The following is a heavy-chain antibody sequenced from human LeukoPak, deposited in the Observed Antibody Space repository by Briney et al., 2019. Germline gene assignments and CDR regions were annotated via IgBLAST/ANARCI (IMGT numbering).Heavy chain of an antibody. J-gene: IGHJ4*02. Sequence: SVKVSCKASGYTFTGYYMHWVRQAPGQGLEWMGRIIPILGIANYAQKFQGRVTITADKSTSTAYMELSSLRSEDTAVYYCAREAGYCGGDCSSRPFDYWGQGTLVTVSS. V-gene: IGHV1-69*04. CDR3: AREAGYCGGDCSSRPFDY. D-gene: IGHD2-21*02. CDR1: GYTFTGYY. CDR2: IIPILGIA.